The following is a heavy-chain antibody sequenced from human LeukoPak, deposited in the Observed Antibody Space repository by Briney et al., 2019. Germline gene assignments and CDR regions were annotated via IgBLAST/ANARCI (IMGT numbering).Heavy chain of an antibody. J-gene: IGHJ3*02. D-gene: IGHD1-26*01. CDR3: ARTKYSGTSDDAFDI. Sequence: SETLSLTCTVSGYSISSGYYWGWIRQPPGKGLEWIGNIYYSGNTYYKPSLKSRVTISIDRYRNQFSLKLSSVTAADTAVYYCARTKYSGTSDDAFDIWGQGTMVTVSS. CDR2: IYYSGNT. V-gene: IGHV4-38-2*02. CDR1: GYSISSGYY.